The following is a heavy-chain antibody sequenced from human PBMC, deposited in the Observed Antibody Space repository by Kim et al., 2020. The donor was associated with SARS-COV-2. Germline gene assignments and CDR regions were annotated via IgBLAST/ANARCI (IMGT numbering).Heavy chain of an antibody. CDR2: ITPDGSQE. Sequence: GGSLRLSCAASGITLSPYWMSWVRQAPGKGLEWVANITPDGSQENYVDSVKGRFSISRDNAKNSLYLRMNSLRAEDTAVYYCARAGSCSGSRCYFDYWGQGALVTVSS. CDR3: ARAGSCSGSRCYFDY. CDR1: GITLSPYW. V-gene: IGHV3-7*03. J-gene: IGHJ4*02. D-gene: IGHD6-13*01.